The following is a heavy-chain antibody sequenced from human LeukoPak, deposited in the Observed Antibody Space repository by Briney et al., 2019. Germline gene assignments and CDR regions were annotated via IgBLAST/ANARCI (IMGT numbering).Heavy chain of an antibody. Sequence: GGSLEISCKGSGSSFTSYWIGWVRQLPGKGRGWMGIIYPGDSDTRYSPSFQGQVTISADKSISTAYLQWSSLKASDTAMYYCARQERFYYDSSGNRFDIWGQGTMVTVSS. CDR3: ARQERFYYDSSGNRFDI. D-gene: IGHD3-22*01. J-gene: IGHJ3*02. V-gene: IGHV5-51*01. CDR2: IYPGDSDT. CDR1: GSSFTSYW.